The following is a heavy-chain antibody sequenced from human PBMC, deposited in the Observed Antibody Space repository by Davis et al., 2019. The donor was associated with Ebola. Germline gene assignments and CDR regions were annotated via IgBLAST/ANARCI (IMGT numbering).Heavy chain of an antibody. CDR1: GFTFYNSA. CDR3: ARGDGYNQYWYFDL. J-gene: IGHJ2*01. Sequence: PGGSLRLSCAASGFTFYNSAMTWVRQAPGKGLEWVSGISGSGGTTYHADSVKGRFTISRDNSKNTLYLQMNRLRAEDTAVYYCARGDGYNQYWYFDLWGRGTLVTVSS. D-gene: IGHD5-24*01. CDR2: ISGSGGTT. V-gene: IGHV3-23*01.